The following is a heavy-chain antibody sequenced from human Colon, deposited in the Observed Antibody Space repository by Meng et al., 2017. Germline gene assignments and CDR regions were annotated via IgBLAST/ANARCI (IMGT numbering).Heavy chain of an antibody. Sequence: VWRGGVEGGLCQRWGSLGLSCSASGCTFSSYWMHWVRKAPGKGLVWVSRIKSDGSSTSYADSVKGRFTISRDNSQNTLYLQMDSLRVEDTAVYYCARGATPTNFDSWGQGTLVTVSS. J-gene: IGHJ4*02. CDR2: IKSDGSST. D-gene: IGHD1-26*01. CDR3: ARGATPTNFDS. CDR1: GCTFSSYW. V-gene: IGHV3-74*01.